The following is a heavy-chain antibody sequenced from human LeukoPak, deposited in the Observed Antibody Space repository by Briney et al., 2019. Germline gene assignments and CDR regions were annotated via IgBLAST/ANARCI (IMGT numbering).Heavy chain of an antibody. J-gene: IGHJ6*03. V-gene: IGHV3-21*01. D-gene: IGHD5-18*01. Sequence: GGSLRLSCAASGFTFSSYSMNWVRQAPGKGLEWVSSISSSSSYIYYADSVKGRFTISRDNAKNSLYLQMNSLRAEDTAVYYCARDAQLWLQYYYYYMDVWGKGTTVTVSS. CDR1: GFTFSSYS. CDR3: ARDAQLWLQYYYYYMDV. CDR2: ISSSSSYI.